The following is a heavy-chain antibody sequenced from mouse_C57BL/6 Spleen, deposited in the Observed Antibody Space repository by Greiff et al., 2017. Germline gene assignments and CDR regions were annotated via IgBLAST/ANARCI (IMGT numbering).Heavy chain of an antibody. CDR2: IWTGGGT. J-gene: IGHJ1*03. D-gene: IGHD1-1*01. Sequence: QVQLQQSGPGLVAPSQSLSITCTVSGFSLTSYAISWVRQPPGKGLEWLGVIWTGGGTNYNSALKSRLSISTDNSKRQVILKMNRLQTDDTARYDGARFTTVVSWCFDVWGTGTTVTVSS. V-gene: IGHV2-9-1*01. CDR1: GFSLTSYA. CDR3: ARFTTVVSWCFDV.